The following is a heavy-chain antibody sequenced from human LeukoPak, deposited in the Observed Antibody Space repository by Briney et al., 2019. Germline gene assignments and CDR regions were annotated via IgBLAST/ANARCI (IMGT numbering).Heavy chain of an antibody. Sequence: GRSLRLSCAASGFTFSSYAMHWVRQAPGKGLEWVAVISYDGSNKYYADSVKGRFTISRDNSKNTLYLQMNSLRAEDTAVYYCGRCHGVGLFFWSGYQTNYYYGMDVWGQGTTVTVSS. CDR2: ISYDGSNK. J-gene: IGHJ6*02. D-gene: IGHD3-3*01. V-gene: IGHV3-30-3*01. CDR1: GFTFSSYA. CDR3: GRCHGVGLFFWSGYQTNYYYGMDV.